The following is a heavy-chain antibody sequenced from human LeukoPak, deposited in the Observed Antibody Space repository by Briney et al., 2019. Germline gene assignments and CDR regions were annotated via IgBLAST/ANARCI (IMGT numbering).Heavy chain of an antibody. D-gene: IGHD3-16*02. CDR1: GGSITSDY. J-gene: IGHJ4*02. CDR2: FSYSGST. Sequence: SETLSLTCTVSGGSITSDYWSWIRQSPRKGLEWIGYFSYSGSTHYSPSLTSRVAISVDTSRNQLSLKLKSVTAADTAIYYCARLAVLRLGELSLSTHFDYWGQGTLVTVSS. CDR3: ARLAVLRLGELSLSTHFDY. V-gene: IGHV4-59*08.